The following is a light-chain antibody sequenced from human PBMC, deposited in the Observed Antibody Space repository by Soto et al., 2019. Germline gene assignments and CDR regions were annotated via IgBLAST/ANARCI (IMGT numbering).Light chain of an antibody. CDR2: GAS. J-gene: IGKJ1*01. V-gene: IGKV3-15*01. Sequence: EIVLAQSPATLSVSPGERVTLSCRATQTIGNKLAWYLQRLDQAPRLLMYGASSRATDIPARFSGSGSGTEFTLTITGLQSEDFAVYYCQQYNGWSWTFGLGTKVDIK. CDR3: QQYNGWSWT. CDR1: QTIGNK.